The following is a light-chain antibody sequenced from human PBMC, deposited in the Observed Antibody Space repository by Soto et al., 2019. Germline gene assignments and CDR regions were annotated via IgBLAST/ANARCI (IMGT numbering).Light chain of an antibody. J-gene: IGLJ3*02. CDR3: QVWDSSSDHVIQVV. Sequence: SYELSQPPSVSVAPGQTARITCGGDNIGSKSVHWYQQKPGQAPVLVVYDDTDRPSGIPERFSGSNSGHTATLTISRVEAGDEADYSCQVWDSSSDHVIQVVFGGGTKVTVL. CDR1: NIGSKS. V-gene: IGLV3-21*02. CDR2: DDT.